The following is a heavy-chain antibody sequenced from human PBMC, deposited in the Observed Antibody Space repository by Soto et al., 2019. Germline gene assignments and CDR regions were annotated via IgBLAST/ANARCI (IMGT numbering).Heavy chain of an antibody. V-gene: IGHV4-34*01. CDR3: VRGQPHRITIFEGVIRYYDYGMDV. CDR2: INYRGST. J-gene: IGHJ6*02. D-gene: IGHD3-3*01. CDR1: GGSFTGYY. Sequence: SETLSLTCAVYGGSFTGYYWTWIRQTPGKGLEWIGEINYRGSTYYNPSLESRITMAVDTSKNQFSLKLSSVTAADTAVYFCVRGQPHRITIFEGVIRYYDYGMDVWGQGTTLRVSS.